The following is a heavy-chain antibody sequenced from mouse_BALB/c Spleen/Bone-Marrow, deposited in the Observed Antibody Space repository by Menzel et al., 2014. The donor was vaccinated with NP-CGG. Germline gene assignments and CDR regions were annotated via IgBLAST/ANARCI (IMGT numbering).Heavy chain of an antibody. CDR2: IRNKANGYTT. CDR1: GFTFTDYY. CDR3: ARDINDNYNWYFDV. Sequence: EVKLMESGGGLVQPGGSLRLSCATSGFTFTDYYMSWVRQPPGKALEWLGFIRNKANGYTTEYSASVKGRFTISRGNSQSILYLQMNTLRAEDSATYYCARDINDNYNWYFDVWGAGTTVTVSS. V-gene: IGHV7-3*02. D-gene: IGHD2-1*01. J-gene: IGHJ1*01.